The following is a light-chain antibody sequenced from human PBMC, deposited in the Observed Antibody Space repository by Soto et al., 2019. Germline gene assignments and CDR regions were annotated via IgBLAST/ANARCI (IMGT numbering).Light chain of an antibody. CDR3: SSYTSSSTLGV. Sequence: QPVLTQPASVSGSPGQSITISCTGTTSDVGDYNYVSWYQQFPGKAPKLMISEVSNRPSGVSNRFSGSKSGNTASLTISGLQAEDEADYYCSSYTSSSTLGVFGTGTKVTVL. CDR2: EVS. CDR1: TSDVGDYNY. J-gene: IGLJ1*01. V-gene: IGLV2-14*01.